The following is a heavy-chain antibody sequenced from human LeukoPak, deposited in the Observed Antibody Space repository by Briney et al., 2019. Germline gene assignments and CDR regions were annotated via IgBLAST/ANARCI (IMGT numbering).Heavy chain of an antibody. CDR1: GFTFSSYG. J-gene: IGHJ4*02. V-gene: IGHV3-30*18. CDR2: ISYDGSNK. Sequence: GGSLRLSCAASGFTFSSYGMRSVRQAPGKGLEWVAVISYDGSNKYYADSVKGRFTISRDNSKNTLYLQMNSLRAEDTAVYYCAKDPYLFGSGWSYFDYWGQGTLVTVSS. CDR3: AKDPYLFGSGWSYFDY. D-gene: IGHD6-19*01.